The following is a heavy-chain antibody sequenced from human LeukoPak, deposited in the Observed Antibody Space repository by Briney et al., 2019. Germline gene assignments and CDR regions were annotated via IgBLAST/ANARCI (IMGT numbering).Heavy chain of an antibody. CDR3: ARDEGYCSGGSCYWSWFDP. D-gene: IGHD2-15*01. CDR1: GYTFTSYA. CDR2: INAGNGNT. Sequence: ASVEVSCKASGYTFTSYAMHWVRQAPGQRLEWMGWINAGNGNTKYSQKFQGRVTITRDTSASTAYMELSSLRSEDTAVYYCARDEGYCSGGSCYWSWFDPWGQGTLVTVSS. V-gene: IGHV1-3*01. J-gene: IGHJ5*02.